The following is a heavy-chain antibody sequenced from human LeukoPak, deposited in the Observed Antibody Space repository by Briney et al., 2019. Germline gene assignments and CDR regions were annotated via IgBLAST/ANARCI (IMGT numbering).Heavy chain of an antibody. Sequence: SETLSLTCAVSGYSISSSNWWGWIRQPPGKGLEWIGYIYYSGSIYYNPSLKSRVTISVDTSKNQFSLKLSSVTAADTAVYYCARERYCSSTSCYSSLYYYYYMDVWGKGTTVTISS. J-gene: IGHJ6*03. CDR1: GYSISSSNW. CDR2: IYYSGSI. CDR3: ARERYCSSTSCYSSLYYYYYMDV. V-gene: IGHV4-28*03. D-gene: IGHD2-2*01.